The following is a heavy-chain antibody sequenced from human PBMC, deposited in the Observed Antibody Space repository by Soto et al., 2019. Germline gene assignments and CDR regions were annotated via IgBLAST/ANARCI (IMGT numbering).Heavy chain of an antibody. CDR2: IYYSGST. CDR1: GGSISSGGYY. J-gene: IGHJ4*02. Sequence: PSETLSLTCTVSGGSISSGGYYWSWIRQHPGKGLEWIGYIYYSGSTYYNPSLKSRVTISVDTSKNQFSLKLSSVTAADTAVYYCASYYMDEGHCTNGVCFYYFDYWGQGTLVTVSS. CDR3: ASYYMDEGHCTNGVCFYYFDY. V-gene: IGHV4-31*03. D-gene: IGHD2-8*01.